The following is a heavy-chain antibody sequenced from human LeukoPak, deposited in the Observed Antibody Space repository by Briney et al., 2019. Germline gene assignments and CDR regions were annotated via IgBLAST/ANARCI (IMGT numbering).Heavy chain of an antibody. J-gene: IGHJ4*02. D-gene: IGHD4-23*01. CDR1: GYTFTNYD. Sequence: ASVKVSCKASGYTFTNYDINWVRQATGQGLEWMGYMKPNSGNTGYAQKFQGRVTMTRDTSISTAYMELSGLTSEDTAAYYCATELRWKDHWGQGTLVTVPS. V-gene: IGHV1-8*01. CDR2: MKPNSGNT. CDR3: ATELRWKDH.